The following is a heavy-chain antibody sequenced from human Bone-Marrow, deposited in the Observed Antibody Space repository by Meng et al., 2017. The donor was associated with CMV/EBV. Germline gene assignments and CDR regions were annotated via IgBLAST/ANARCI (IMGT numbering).Heavy chain of an antibody. Sequence: LSLTCTVSGYSISSGYYWGWIRQPPGKGLEWVSGINWNSGTIAYADSVRGRFTISRDNDRGSLYLQMNSLRAEDAALYYCARSLGDQISFWGLLGNQLYGMDVWGQGTTVTVSS. V-gene: IGHV3-9*01. D-gene: IGHD1-26*01. CDR2: INWNSGTI. J-gene: IGHJ6*02. CDR1: GYSISSGYY. CDR3: ARSLGDQISFWGLLGNQLYGMDV.